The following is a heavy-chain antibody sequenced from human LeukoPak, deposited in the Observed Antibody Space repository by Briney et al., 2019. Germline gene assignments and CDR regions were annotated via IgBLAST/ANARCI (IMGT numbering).Heavy chain of an antibody. CDR1: GFTFSSSA. J-gene: IGHJ4*02. V-gene: IGHV3-23*01. CDR2: FSGSGGGT. D-gene: IGHD4-17*01. Sequence: PGGSLRLSCAASGFTFSSSAMSWVRQAPGKGLEWVSVFSGSGGGTYHADSVKGRFTISRDNSKNTLYLQMNSLRAEDTAVYYCAKDRRSNGDSGQGTLVTVSS. CDR3: AKDRRSNGD.